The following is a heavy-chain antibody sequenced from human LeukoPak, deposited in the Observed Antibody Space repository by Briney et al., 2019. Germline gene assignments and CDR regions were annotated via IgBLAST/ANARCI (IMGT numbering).Heavy chain of an antibody. CDR2: INPSGGST. CDR3: ARDRGAYYYGSGSYYSHYYYGMDV. CDR1: GYTFTSYY. Sequence: ASVKVSCKASGYTFTSYYMHWVRQAPGQGLEWMGIINPSGGSTSYAQKFQGRVTMTTDTSTSTAYMELRSLRSDDTAVYYCARDRGAYYYGSGSYYSHYYYGMDVWGQGTTVTVSS. J-gene: IGHJ6*02. D-gene: IGHD3-10*01. V-gene: IGHV1-46*01.